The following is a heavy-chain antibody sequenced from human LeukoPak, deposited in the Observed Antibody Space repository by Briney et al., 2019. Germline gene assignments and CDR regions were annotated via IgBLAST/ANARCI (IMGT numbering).Heavy chain of an antibody. J-gene: IGHJ4*02. CDR3: ARLGYYYDSSGYYKDFDY. CDR2: TWYDGSNK. CDR1: GFTFSSYG. V-gene: IGHV3-30*02. D-gene: IGHD3-22*01. Sequence: GGSLRLSCAASGFTFSSYGMHWVRQAPGKGLEWVAFTWYDGSNKYYADSVKGRFTISRDNSKNTLYLQMNSLRAEDTAVYYCARLGYYYDSSGYYKDFDYWGQGTLVTVSS.